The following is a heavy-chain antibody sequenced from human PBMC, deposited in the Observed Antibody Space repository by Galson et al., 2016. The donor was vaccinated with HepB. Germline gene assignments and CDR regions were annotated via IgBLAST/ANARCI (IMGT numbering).Heavy chain of an antibody. J-gene: IGHJ4*02. CDR2: ISVHTGNT. D-gene: IGHD1-26*01. CDR3: ARGGGRGGSDY. Sequence: SVKVSCKAFGHTFSSYGISWVRQAPGQGLEWMGWISVHTGNTNYAQKFQGRVTMTTDISTSTAFMELGSLRSDDTAVYYCARGGGRGGSDYWGQGTLVTVSS. V-gene: IGHV1-18*01. CDR1: GHTFSSYG.